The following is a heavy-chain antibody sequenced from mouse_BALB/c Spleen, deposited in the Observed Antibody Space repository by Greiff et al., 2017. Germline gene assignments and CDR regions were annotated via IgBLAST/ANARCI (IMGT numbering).Heavy chain of an antibody. CDR3: ARLYGDYAMDY. V-gene: IGHV1S137*01. CDR1: GYTFTDYA. CDR2: ISTYYGDA. D-gene: IGHD1-1*02. Sequence: QVQLQQSGAELVRPGVSVKISCKGSGYTFTDYAMHWVKQSHAKSLEWIGVISTYYGDASYNQKFKGKATMTVDKSSSTAYMELARLTSEDSAIYYCARLYGDYAMDYWGQGTSVTVSS. J-gene: IGHJ4*01.